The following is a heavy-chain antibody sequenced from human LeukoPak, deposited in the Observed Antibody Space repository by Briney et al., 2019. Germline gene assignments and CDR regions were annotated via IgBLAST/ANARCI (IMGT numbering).Heavy chain of an antibody. CDR3: ATSGVTGTTNDY. CDR1: GFTFSSYW. D-gene: IGHD1-7*01. V-gene: IGHV3-74*01. CDR2: INSDGNIT. J-gene: IGHJ4*02. Sequence: GGSLRLSCAASGFTFSSYWMHWVRQAPGKGLVWASRINSDGNITIYADSVKGRFTISRDNAKNTLYLQRDSLRAEDTAVYYCATSGVTGTTNDYWGQGTLVTVSS.